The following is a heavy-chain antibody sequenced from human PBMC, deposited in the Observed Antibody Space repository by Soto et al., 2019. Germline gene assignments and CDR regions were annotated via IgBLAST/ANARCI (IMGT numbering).Heavy chain of an antibody. CDR1: GFTFSSYA. Sequence: PGGSLRLSCAASGFTFSSYAMHWVRQAPGKGLEWVAVISYDGSNKYYADSVKGRFTISRDNSKNTLYLQMNSLRAEDTAVYYCAKDSEKFTMVTANGYWGQGTLVTVSS. J-gene: IGHJ4*02. V-gene: IGHV3-30-3*01. D-gene: IGHD2-21*02. CDR3: AKDSEKFTMVTANGY. CDR2: ISYDGSNK.